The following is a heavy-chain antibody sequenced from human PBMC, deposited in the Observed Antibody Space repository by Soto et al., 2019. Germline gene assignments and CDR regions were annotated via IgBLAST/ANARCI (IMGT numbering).Heavy chain of an antibody. D-gene: IGHD3-22*01. CDR1: GSTFSSYP. Sequence: QVQLVQSGAEVKKPGSSVKISCKASGSTFSSYPISWVRQAPGQGLEWMGRIIPILDIANYAQKFQGRVTITADKSTSTAYMELSSLRSEDTAVYYCTRDTYYYDSSGRWGISSWGQGTLVTVSS. CDR3: TRDTYYYDSSGRWGISS. V-gene: IGHV1-69*04. CDR2: IIPILDIA. J-gene: IGHJ5*02.